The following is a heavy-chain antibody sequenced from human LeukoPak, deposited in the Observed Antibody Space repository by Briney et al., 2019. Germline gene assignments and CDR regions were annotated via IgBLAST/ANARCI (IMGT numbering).Heavy chain of an antibody. Sequence: PGGSLRLPCAASGFTFSNYDMSWVRQAPGKGLEWVSSISDSGGSTYYADSVKGRFTISRDNSKNTLYLQMTNLRAADTAVYYCAKDLSRAVAADWFDPWDQGSLLTVSS. V-gene: IGHV3-23*01. CDR3: AKDLSRAVAADWFDP. CDR1: GFTFSNYD. J-gene: IGHJ5*02. CDR2: ISDSGGST. D-gene: IGHD6-19*01.